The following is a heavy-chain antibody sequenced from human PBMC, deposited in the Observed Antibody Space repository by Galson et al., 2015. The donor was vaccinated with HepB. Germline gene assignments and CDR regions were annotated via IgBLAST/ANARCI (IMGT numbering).Heavy chain of an antibody. CDR1: GYSFITYW. D-gene: IGHD1-20*01. V-gene: IGHV5-51*01. J-gene: IGHJ6*02. CDR2: IFPGDSDT. CDR3: ARLPGITGIPYYYYGMDV. Sequence: QSGAEAKKPGESLKISCKGSGYSFITYWIGWVRQMPGKGLEWMGIIFPGDSDTRYSPSFQGQVTISADKSISTAYLQWSSLKASDTAMYYCARLPGITGIPYYYYGMDVWGQGTTVTVSS.